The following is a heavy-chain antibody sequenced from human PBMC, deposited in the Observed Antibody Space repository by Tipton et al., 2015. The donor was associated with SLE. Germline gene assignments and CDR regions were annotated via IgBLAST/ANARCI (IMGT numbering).Heavy chain of an antibody. CDR1: GASISSYY. J-gene: IGHJ4*02. D-gene: IGHD4-11*01. Sequence: TLSLTCTVSGASISSYYWSWIRQPPGKGLEWIGYVYDIEFTNYNPSLKSRVTISLDTSKNQFSLKLSSVTAADTAVYYCAREGGATVTTDYWGQGTLVTVSS. CDR2: VYDIEFT. CDR3: AREGGATVTTDY. V-gene: IGHV4-59*12.